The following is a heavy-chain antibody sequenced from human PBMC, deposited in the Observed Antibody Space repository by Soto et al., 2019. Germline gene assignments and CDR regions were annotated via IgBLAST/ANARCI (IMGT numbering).Heavy chain of an antibody. CDR1: GSSITSGGYH. CDR2: IDNSGST. J-gene: IGHJ4*02. D-gene: IGHD2-21*01. V-gene: IGHV4-31*03. Sequence: SETLSLTCTVSGSSITSGGYHWSWIRQHPGKGLEWIGYIDNSGSTYYSPSLKSRVTISVDTSKNQFSLHLSSVTAADTAVYYCAGALGHNLVIDFWGQGALVTVSS. CDR3: AGALGHNLVIDF.